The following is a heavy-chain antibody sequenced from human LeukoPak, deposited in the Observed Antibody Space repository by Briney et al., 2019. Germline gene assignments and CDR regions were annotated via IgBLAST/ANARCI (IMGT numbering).Heavy chain of an antibody. J-gene: IGHJ4*02. V-gene: IGHV3-23*01. CDR2: ISGRDSST. CDR1: GFTFSSYA. D-gene: IGHD6-6*01. CDR3: AKEGIGSSSSDDY. Sequence: GGSLRLSCAASGFTFSSYAMSWVRQAPGKGLEWVSGISGRDSSTYYADSVKGRFTISRENSKNTLYLQMNSLRAEDTAVYYCAKEGIGSSSSDDYWGQGTLVTVSS.